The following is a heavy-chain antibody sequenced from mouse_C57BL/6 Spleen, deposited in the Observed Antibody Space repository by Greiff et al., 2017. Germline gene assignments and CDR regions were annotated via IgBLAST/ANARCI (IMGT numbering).Heavy chain of an antibody. J-gene: IGHJ1*03. CDR3: ARGNYYGSSGWYFDV. V-gene: IGHV1-26*01. D-gene: IGHD1-1*01. CDR1: GYTFTDYY. Sequence: EVQLKQSGPELVKPGASVKISCKASGYTFTDYYMNWVKQSHGKSLEWIGDINPNNGGTSYNQKFKGKATLTVDKSSSTAYMELRSLTSEDSAVYYCARGNYYGSSGWYFDVWGTGTTVTVSS. CDR2: INPNNGGT.